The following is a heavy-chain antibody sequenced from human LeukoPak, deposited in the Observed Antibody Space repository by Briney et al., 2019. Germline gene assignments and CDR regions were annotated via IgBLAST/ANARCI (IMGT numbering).Heavy chain of an antibody. D-gene: IGHD6-19*01. V-gene: IGHV4-4*07. CDR2: IYTSGST. Sequence: SETLSLTCTVSGGSISSYYWSWIRQPAGKGLEWIGRIYTSGSTNYNPSLKSRVTMSVDTSKNQFSLKLSSVTAADTAVYYCARDRSSGWYGLGHKHYFDYWGQGTLVTVSS. J-gene: IGHJ4*02. CDR3: ARDRSSGWYGLGHKHYFDY. CDR1: GGSISSYY.